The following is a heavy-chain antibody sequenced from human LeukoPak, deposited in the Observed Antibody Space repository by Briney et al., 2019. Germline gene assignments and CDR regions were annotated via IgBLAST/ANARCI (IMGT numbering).Heavy chain of an antibody. V-gene: IGHV4-59*01. D-gene: IGHD3-3*01. J-gene: IGHJ4*02. CDR2: IYHSGST. Sequence: SETLPLTCTVSGGSMSTYYWTWIRQSPGKGLEWMGYIYHSGSTKYNPSLESRVTISVDTSKNQFSLKLRSATAADTAVYYCARSSRGLGYDFPFDYWGQGTLVTVSS. CDR3: ARSSRGLGYDFPFDY. CDR1: GGSMSTYY.